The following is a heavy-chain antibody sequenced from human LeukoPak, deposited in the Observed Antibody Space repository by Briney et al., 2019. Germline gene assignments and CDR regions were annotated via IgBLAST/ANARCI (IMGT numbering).Heavy chain of an antibody. CDR3: ARGTYLGATTPYGMDV. D-gene: IGHD1-26*01. V-gene: IGHV4-34*01. J-gene: IGHJ6*02. CDR2: INHSGST. Sequence: SETLSLTCAVYGGSFSGYYWSWIRQPPGKGQEWIGEINHSGSTNYNPSLKSRVTISVDTSKNQFSLKLSSVTAADTAVYYCARGTYLGATTPYGMDVWGQGTTVTVSS. CDR1: GGSFSGYY.